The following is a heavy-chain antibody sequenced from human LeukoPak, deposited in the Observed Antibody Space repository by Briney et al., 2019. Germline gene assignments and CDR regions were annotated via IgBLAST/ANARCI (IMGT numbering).Heavy chain of an antibody. J-gene: IGHJ4*02. CDR3: AKMGRRGYFEY. D-gene: IGHD2-8*01. CDR1: GGSISSSSYY. CDR2: LSYSGTT. V-gene: IGHV4-61*05. Sequence: SETLSLTCTVSGGSISSSSYYWGWIRQPPGKGLEWIGYLSYSGTTKYNPSLNVTISVDTSKNQFSLKLNSVTTADTAIYYCAKMGRRGYFEYWGQGTLVTVSS.